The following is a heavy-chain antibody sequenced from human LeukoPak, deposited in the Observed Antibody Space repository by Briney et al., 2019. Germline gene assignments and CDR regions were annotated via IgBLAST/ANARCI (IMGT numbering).Heavy chain of an antibody. CDR2: VGVGDDST. CDR1: GFTFSSYD. V-gene: IGHV3-23*01. D-gene: IGHD6-6*01. J-gene: IGHJ4*02. CDR3: AKGMAEYFDY. Sequence: GVSLRLSCAASGFTFSSYDMGWVRLAPGKSLEWVSGVGVGDDSTYYADSVKGRFTISRVNSKNTLYLQMNSLRAEDTAVYYCAKGMAEYFDYWGQGTLVTVSS.